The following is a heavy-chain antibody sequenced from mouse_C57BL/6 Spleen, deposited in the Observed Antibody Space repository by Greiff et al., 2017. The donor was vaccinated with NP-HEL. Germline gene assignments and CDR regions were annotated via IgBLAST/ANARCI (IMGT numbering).Heavy chain of an antibody. D-gene: IGHD1-1*01. CDR3: ERHYGREYYLDY. Sequence: QVQLQQPGAELVRPGSSVKLSCKASGYTFTSYWMHWVKQRPIQGLEWIGNIDPSDSETHYNQKFKDKATLTVDKSSSTAYMQLSSLTSEDSAVYYCERHYGREYYLDYWGQGTTLTVSS. CDR1: GYTFTSYW. V-gene: IGHV1-52*01. CDR2: IDPSDSET. J-gene: IGHJ2*01.